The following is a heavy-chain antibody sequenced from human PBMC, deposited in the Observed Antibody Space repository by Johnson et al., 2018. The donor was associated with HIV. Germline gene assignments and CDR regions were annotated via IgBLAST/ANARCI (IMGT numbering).Heavy chain of an antibody. V-gene: IGHV3-7*01. CDR1: QFTFSSYY. CDR2: IKQDGSEK. D-gene: IGHD6-19*01. Sequence: EVQLVESGGGLAKPAWSPRLSCAASQFTFSSYYMNCVRQAPGKGLEWVANIKQDGSEKYYVDSVKGRFTISRDNAKNSLYLQMNSLRAEDTAVYYCAREMGWEDAFDLWGQGKMVTVSS. J-gene: IGHJ3*01. CDR3: AREMGWEDAFDL.